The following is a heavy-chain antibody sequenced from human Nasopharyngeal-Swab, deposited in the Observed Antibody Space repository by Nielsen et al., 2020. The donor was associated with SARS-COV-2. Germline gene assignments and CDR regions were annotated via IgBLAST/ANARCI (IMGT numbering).Heavy chain of an antibody. CDR2: IKQDGSEK. J-gene: IGHJ6*02. V-gene: IGHV3-7*01. CDR3: ARGDVKDIVLVVYAKGYGMDV. Sequence: VRQAPGKGLEWVANIKQDGSEKYYVDSVKGRFTISRDNAKNTLYLQMNSLRAEDTAVYYCARGDVKDIVLVVYAKGYGMDVWGQGTTVTVSS. D-gene: IGHD2-8*02.